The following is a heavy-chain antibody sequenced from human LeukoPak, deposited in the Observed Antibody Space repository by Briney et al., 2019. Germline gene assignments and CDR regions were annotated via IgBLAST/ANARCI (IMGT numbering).Heavy chain of an antibody. CDR3: AKLVVVIPGGAFDI. Sequence: SETLSLTCTVSGGSISSYYWSWIRQPPGKGLEWIGNIYYSGSTNYNPSLKSRVTISVDTSKNQFSLELSSVTAADTAVYYCAKLVVVIPGGAFDIWGQGTVVTVSS. CDR2: IYYSGST. V-gene: IGHV4-59*08. CDR1: GGSISSYY. D-gene: IGHD3-22*01. J-gene: IGHJ3*02.